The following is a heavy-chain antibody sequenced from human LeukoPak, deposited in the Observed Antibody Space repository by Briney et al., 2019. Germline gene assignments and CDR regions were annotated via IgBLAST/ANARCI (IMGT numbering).Heavy chain of an antibody. J-gene: IGHJ3*02. CDR3: ARDGYSGYVAAFDI. CDR2: IIPIFGTA. V-gene: IGHV1-69*06. CDR1: GGTFSSYA. D-gene: IGHD5-12*01. Sequence: SVKVSCKASGGTFSSYAISWVRQAPGQGLGWMGGIIPIFGTANYAQKFQGRVTITADKPTSTAYMELSGLRSEDTAVYYCARDGYSGYVAAFDIWGQGTMVTVSS.